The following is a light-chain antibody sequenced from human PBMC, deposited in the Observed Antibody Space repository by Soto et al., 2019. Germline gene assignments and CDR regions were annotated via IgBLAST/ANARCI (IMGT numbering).Light chain of an antibody. V-gene: IGLV2-23*01. CDR1: SSDVGSDNV. CDR2: EAF. CDR3: CSHAGRDTYV. Sequence: QSALTQPASVSGSPGQSITISCTGTSSDVGSDNVVSWYQHYPGKAPQLIVYEAFKRPSGVSSRFSGSKSGNTASLTISGLQAEDEADYYCCSHAGRDTYVFGTGTKVTVL. J-gene: IGLJ1*01.